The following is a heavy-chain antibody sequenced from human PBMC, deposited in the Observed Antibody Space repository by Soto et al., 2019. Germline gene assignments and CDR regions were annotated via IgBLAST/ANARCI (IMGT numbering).Heavy chain of an antibody. CDR2: ISYDGSNK. CDR1: GFTFSSYA. V-gene: IGHV3-30-3*01. CDR3: ARDLRASELREYYYYYYGMDV. J-gene: IGHJ6*02. D-gene: IGHD1-26*01. Sequence: QVQLVESGGGVVQPGRSLRLSCAASGFTFSSYAMHWVRQAPGKGLEWVAVISYDGSNKYYADSVKGRFTISRDNSKNTLYLQMNSLRAEDTAVYYCARDLRASELREYYYYYYGMDVWGQGTTVTVSS.